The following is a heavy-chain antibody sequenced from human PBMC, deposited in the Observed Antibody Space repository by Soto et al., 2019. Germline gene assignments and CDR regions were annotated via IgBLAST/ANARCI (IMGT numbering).Heavy chain of an antibody. CDR2: IWYDGSNK. J-gene: IGHJ6*03. D-gene: IGHD3-3*01. Sequence: GGSLRLSCAASGFTFSSYGMHWVRQAPGKGLEWVAVIWYDGSNKYYADYVKGRFTISRDNSKNTLYLQMNSLRAEDTAVYYCAIDGLRFYYMDVWGKGTTVTVSS. V-gene: IGHV3-33*01. CDR1: GFTFSSYG. CDR3: AIDGLRFYYMDV.